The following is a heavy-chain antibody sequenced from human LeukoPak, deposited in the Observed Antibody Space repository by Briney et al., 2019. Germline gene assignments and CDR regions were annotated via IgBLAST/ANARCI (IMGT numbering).Heavy chain of an antibody. CDR3: ARGGSRTCSTCYSDASDI. Sequence: GGSLRLSCAASEFTFSEYWMNWVRQAPGKGLEWVSIINQDGSEKYSVSSVKGRFTISRDNVKNSLYLQLSSLRAEDTAVYYCARGGSRTCSTCYSDASDIWGQGTMVHVSS. CDR1: EFTFSEYW. D-gene: IGHD2-15*01. V-gene: IGHV3-7*01. CDR2: INQDGSEK. J-gene: IGHJ3*02.